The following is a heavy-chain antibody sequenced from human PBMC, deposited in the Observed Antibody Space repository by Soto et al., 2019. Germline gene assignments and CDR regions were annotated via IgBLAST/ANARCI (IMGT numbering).Heavy chain of an antibody. D-gene: IGHD3-3*01. J-gene: IGHJ4*02. V-gene: IGHV4-34*01. Sequence: SQTLSLTCAVYGGSFSGYYWSWIRQPPGKGLEWIGEINHSGSTNYNPSLKSRVTISVDTSKNQFSLKLSSVTAADTAVYYCARGLYYDFWSGYYLPVWGQGTLVTVSS. CDR2: INHSGST. CDR1: GGSFSGYY. CDR3: ARGLYYDFWSGYYLPV.